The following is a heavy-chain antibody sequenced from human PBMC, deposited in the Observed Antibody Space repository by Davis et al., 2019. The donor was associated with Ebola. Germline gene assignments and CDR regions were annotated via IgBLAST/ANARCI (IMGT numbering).Heavy chain of an antibody. V-gene: IGHV3-53*01. CDR3: ARVAWRIAARLSPRFDY. CDR2: IYSGGST. Sequence: GSLRLSCAASGFTVSSNYMSWVRQAPGKGLEWVSVIYSGGSTYYADSVKGRFTISRDNSKNTLYLQMNSLRAEDTAVYYCARVAWRIAARLSPRFDYWGQGTLVTVSS. CDR1: GFTVSSNY. J-gene: IGHJ4*02. D-gene: IGHD6-6*01.